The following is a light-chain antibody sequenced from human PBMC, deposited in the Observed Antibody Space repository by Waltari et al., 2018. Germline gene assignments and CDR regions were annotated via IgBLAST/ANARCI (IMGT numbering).Light chain of an antibody. CDR3: QHYVSLPVT. CDR1: QRVSRA. Sequence: EIVLTQSPGTLSLSPGERATLSCRASQRVSRALAGYQQNPGQAPRLLIYGASNRATGIPDRFSGSGSGTDFSLIISRLEPEDFAVYYCQHYVSLPVTFGQGTKVEIK. CDR2: GAS. V-gene: IGKV3-20*01. J-gene: IGKJ1*01.